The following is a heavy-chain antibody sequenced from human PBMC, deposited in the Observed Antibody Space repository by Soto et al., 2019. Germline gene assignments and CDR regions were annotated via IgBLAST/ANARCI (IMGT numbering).Heavy chain of an antibody. CDR1: GFTFSDHY. V-gene: IGHV3-72*01. CDR2: TRNKVDSYTT. D-gene: IGHD1-26*01. J-gene: IGHJ4*02. Sequence: EVQLVESGGDLVQHGGSLRLSCAASGFTFSDHYMEWVRQAPGKGLEWVGRTRNKVDSYTTEYAASVRGRFTISRDDSKTSLYLQMNSLKTEDTALYYCATGTVGAMDYWGQGTLVTVSS. CDR3: ATGTVGAMDY.